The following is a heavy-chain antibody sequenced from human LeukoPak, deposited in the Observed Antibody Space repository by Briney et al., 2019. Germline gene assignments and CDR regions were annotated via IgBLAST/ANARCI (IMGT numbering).Heavy chain of an antibody. CDR1: GGSISSYY. J-gene: IGHJ4*02. CDR3: ARVNYDFWSGYYWTYYFDY. Sequence: SETQSLTCTVSGGSISSYYWSWIRQPPGKGLEWIGYIYYSGSTNYNPSLKSRVTISVDTSKNQFSLKLSSVTAADTAVYYCARVNYDFWSGYYWTYYFDYWGQGTLVTVSS. CDR2: IYYSGST. V-gene: IGHV4-59*01. D-gene: IGHD3-3*01.